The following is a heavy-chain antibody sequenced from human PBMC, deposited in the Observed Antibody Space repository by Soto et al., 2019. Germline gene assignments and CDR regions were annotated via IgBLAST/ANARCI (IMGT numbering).Heavy chain of an antibody. CDR2: IYHSGST. CDR3: ARVLSSGWYGICYFDY. D-gene: IGHD6-19*01. J-gene: IGHJ4*02. V-gene: IGHV4-38-2*01. Sequence: PSETLSLTSAVSGYSISSGYYWGWIRQPPGKGLEWIGSIYHSGSTYYNPSLKSRVTISVDTSKNQFSLKLSSVTAADTAVYYCARVLSSGWYGICYFDYWGQGTLVTVSS. CDR1: GYSISSGYY.